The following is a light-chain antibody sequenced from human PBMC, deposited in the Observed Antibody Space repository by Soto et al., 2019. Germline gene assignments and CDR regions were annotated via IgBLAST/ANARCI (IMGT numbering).Light chain of an antibody. CDR3: QHYGSSPLT. V-gene: IGKV3-20*01. J-gene: IGKJ4*01. CDR1: QIVSASH. Sequence: VVLTQSPGTLSLSPGERATLSCRASQIVSASHLAWYQQKPGQAPRILLYGASTRATDIPDRFSGSGSGTDFTLTISRVEPEDFAVFYCQHYGSSPLTFGGGTKVEIK. CDR2: GAS.